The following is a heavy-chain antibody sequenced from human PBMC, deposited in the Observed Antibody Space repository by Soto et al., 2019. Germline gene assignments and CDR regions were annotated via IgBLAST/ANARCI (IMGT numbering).Heavy chain of an antibody. D-gene: IGHD3-3*01. J-gene: IGHJ4*02. Sequence: QVQLQESGPGLVKPSQTLSLTCTVSGGSISSGGYYWSWIRQHPGKGLEWIGYIYYSGSTYYNPSLKCRVTISVDTSKNQFSLKLSSVTAADTAVYYCARFRPGYDFWSGPIDYWGQGTLVTVSS. CDR2: IYYSGST. CDR3: ARFRPGYDFWSGPIDY. V-gene: IGHV4-31*03. CDR1: GGSISSGGYY.